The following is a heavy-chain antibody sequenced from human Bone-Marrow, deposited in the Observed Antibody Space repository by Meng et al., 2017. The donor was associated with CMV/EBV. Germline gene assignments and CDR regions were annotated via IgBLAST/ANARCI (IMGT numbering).Heavy chain of an antibody. J-gene: IGHJ4*02. CDR1: GSTLIDYY. CDR2: INPNTDT. V-gene: IGHV1-2*02. D-gene: IGHD6-19*01. Sequence: QVQLVQAGAEVKKPGASVKVSCKASGSTLIDYYIHWVRPAPGQWLEWMGWINPNTDTNYAQNFQGRVTMTRDMSINTAYMELSRLTSGDTAVYYCARSSGWSRFDYWGQGTLVTVSS. CDR3: ARSSGWSRFDY.